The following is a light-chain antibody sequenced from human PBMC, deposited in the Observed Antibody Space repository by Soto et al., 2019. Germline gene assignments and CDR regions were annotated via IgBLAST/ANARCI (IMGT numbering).Light chain of an antibody. CDR1: SGHSSYA. CDR2: LNSDGSH. CDR3: QTWGTGHWV. J-gene: IGLJ3*02. Sequence: QSVLTQSPSASASLGASVKLTCTLSSGHSSYAIAWHQQQPEKGPRYLMKLNSDGSHSKGDGIPDRFSGSSSGAERYLTISGLQSEDEADYYCQTWGTGHWVFGGGTKVTVL. V-gene: IGLV4-69*01.